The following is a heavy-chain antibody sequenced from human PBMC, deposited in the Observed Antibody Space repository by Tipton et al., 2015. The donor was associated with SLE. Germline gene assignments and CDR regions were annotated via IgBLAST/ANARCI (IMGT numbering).Heavy chain of an antibody. V-gene: IGHV3-53*01. Sequence: SLRLSCAASGFTFDDYAMHWVRQVPGKGLEWVSVIYSGGGTYYPDSVMGRFTISRDNSENTLYLQMNSVRGEDTAVYYCARGGSGWSASWGQGTLVTVSS. CDR3: ARGGSGWSAS. CDR2: IYSGGGT. CDR1: GFTFDDYA. D-gene: IGHD6-19*01. J-gene: IGHJ5*02.